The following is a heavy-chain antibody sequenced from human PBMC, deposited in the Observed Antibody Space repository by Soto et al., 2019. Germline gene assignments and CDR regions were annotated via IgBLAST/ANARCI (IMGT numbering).Heavy chain of an antibody. CDR1: GGSISSGGYS. J-gene: IGHJ3*02. D-gene: IGHD2-21*02. Sequence: SSETLSLTCAVSGGSISSGGYSWSWIRQPPGKGLEWIGYIYHSGSTYYNPSLKSRVTISVDRSKNQFSLKLSSVTAADTAVYYCARAGAYCGGDCYRSAFDIWGQGTMVTVSS. CDR2: IYHSGST. CDR3: ARAGAYCGGDCYRSAFDI. V-gene: IGHV4-30-2*01.